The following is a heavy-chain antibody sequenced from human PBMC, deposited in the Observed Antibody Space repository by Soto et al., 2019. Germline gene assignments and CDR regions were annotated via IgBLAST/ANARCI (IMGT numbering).Heavy chain of an antibody. D-gene: IGHD5-12*01. V-gene: IGHV4-30-4*01. CDR3: ARGGYSGYDPYNWFDP. CDR2: IYYSGST. J-gene: IGHJ5*02. Sequence: SEALSLTCTVSGGSISGGDYYWSWIRQPPGKGLEWIGYIYYSGSTYYNPSLKSRVTISVDTSKNQFSLKLSSVTAADTAVYYCARGGYSGYDPYNWFDPWGQGTLVTV. CDR1: GGSISGGDYY.